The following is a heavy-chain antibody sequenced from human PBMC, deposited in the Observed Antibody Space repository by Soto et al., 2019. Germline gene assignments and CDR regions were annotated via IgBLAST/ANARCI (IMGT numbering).Heavy chain of an antibody. D-gene: IGHD3-22*01. CDR2: IRSKANSYAT. CDR3: TRWLYDSNRKGTYYYDGMDV. V-gene: IGHV3-73*01. Sequence: PGGSLRLSCAASGFTFSGSAMHWFRQASGKGLEWVGRIRSKANSYATAYAASVKGRFTISRDDSKNTAYLQMNSLKTEDTAVYFCTRWLYDSNRKGTYYYDGMDVWGQGTTVTVS. J-gene: IGHJ6*02. CDR1: GFTFSGSA.